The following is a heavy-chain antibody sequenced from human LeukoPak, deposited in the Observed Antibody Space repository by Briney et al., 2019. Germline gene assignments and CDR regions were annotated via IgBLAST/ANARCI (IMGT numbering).Heavy chain of an antibody. CDR2: IKSKTDGGTT. CDR3: TTNDAFDI. Sequence: GGSLRLSCAASGFTFSNAWKSWVRQAPGKGLEWVGRIKSKTDGGTTDYAAPVKGRFTISRDNSKNTLYLQMNSLKTDDTAIYYRTTNDAFDIWGQGTMVTVSS. J-gene: IGHJ3*02. V-gene: IGHV3-15*01. CDR1: GFTFSNAW.